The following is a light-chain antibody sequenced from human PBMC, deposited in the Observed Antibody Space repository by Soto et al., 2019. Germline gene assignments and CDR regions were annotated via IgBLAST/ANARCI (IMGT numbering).Light chain of an antibody. CDR1: QSVSSSY. Sequence: EIVLTQSPGTLSLSPGERATLSCRASQSVSSSYLAWYQQKPGQAPRLLSYGASSRATGIPDRFSGSGSGTDFTLTISRLEPEDFAVYYCQQYGSSQWTFGQGNKVDIK. V-gene: IGKV3-20*01. CDR2: GAS. J-gene: IGKJ1*01. CDR3: QQYGSSQWT.